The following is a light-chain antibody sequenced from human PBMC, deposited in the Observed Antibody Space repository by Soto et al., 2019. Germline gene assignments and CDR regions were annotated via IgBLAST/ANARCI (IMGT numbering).Light chain of an antibody. CDR1: QTISMY. CDR2: AAS. J-gene: IGKJ4*01. CDR3: QQSYSIPPLT. Sequence: EIQMTQAPSSLSASVGDRVTITCRASQTISMYLNWYQQKPGKAPILLISAASSLQTGVPSRFNGSGSGTDFTLPISSLQPEDFATYYCQQSYSIPPLTFGGGTKVDIK. V-gene: IGKV1-39*01.